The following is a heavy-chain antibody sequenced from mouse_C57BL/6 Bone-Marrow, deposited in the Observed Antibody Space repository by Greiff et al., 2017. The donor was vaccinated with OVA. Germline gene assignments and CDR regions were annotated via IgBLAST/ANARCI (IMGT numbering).Heavy chain of an antibody. Sequence: EVQLQQSVAELVRPGASVKLSCTASGFNIKNTYMPWVKQRPEQGLEWIGRIDPANGNTKYAPKFQGKATITADTSSNTAYLQLSSLTSEGTAIYYGARGRIYYGSSYGFDYWGQGTTLTVSS. V-gene: IGHV14-3*01. J-gene: IGHJ2*01. CDR1: GFNIKNTY. D-gene: IGHD1-1*01. CDR2: IDPANGNT. CDR3: ARGRIYYGSSYGFDY.